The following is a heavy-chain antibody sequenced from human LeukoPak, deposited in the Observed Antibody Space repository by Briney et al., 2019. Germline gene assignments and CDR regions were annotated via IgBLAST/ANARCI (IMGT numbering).Heavy chain of an antibody. CDR2: IKQDGSEK. J-gene: IGHJ6*02. CDR1: GFTFSRHW. Sequence: PGGSLRLSCAVSGFTFSRHWMSWVRQAPGKGLEWLANIKQDGSEKYYVDSVEGRFTISRDNAKNSLYLQMNRLRAEDTAVYYCARSYYGSGTSYGMDVWGQGTTVTVSS. V-gene: IGHV3-7*01. D-gene: IGHD3-10*01. CDR3: ARSYYGSGTSYGMDV.